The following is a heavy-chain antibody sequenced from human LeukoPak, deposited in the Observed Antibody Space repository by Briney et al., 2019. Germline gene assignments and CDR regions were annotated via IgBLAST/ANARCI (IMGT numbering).Heavy chain of an antibody. D-gene: IGHD3-22*01. CDR1: GYTFTSYY. CDR3: ARDLDPYYYDSSGYLDS. CDR2: INPSGGST. V-gene: IGHV1-46*01. Sequence: ASVKVSCKASGYTFTSYYMHWVRQAPGQGLEWMGIINPSGGSTSYAQKFQGRVTMTRDTSTSTVYMELSSLRSEDTAVYYCARDLDPYYYDSSGYLDSWGQGTLVTVSS. J-gene: IGHJ5*01.